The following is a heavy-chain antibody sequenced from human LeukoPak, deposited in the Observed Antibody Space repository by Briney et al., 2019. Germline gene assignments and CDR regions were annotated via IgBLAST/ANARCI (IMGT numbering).Heavy chain of an antibody. D-gene: IGHD3-3*01. CDR3: ARHSPYFDFWSGQGGFDP. CDR2: IHPGDSDI. Sequence: GESLKISCTDSGYSFTSYWIAWVRQMPGKGLEWMGNIHPGDSDIRYSPSFQGQVTISADKSISTAYLRWSSLRASDTAMYYCARHSPYFDFWSGQGGFDPWGQGTLVTVSS. V-gene: IGHV5-51*01. CDR1: GYSFTSYW. J-gene: IGHJ5*02.